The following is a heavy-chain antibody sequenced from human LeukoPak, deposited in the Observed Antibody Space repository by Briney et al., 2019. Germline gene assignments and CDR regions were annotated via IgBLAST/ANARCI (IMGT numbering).Heavy chain of an antibody. V-gene: IGHV1-46*01. CDR2: MNPNSGST. Sequence: ASVKVSCKASGYTFTSYDMHWVRQAPGQGLEWMGRMNPNSGSTGYAQKFQGRVTMTRDTSTSTVYMELSSLRSEDTAVYYCAREAGYSGREKAFDIWGQGTMVTVSS. CDR3: AREAGYSGREKAFDI. CDR1: GYTFTSYD. J-gene: IGHJ3*02. D-gene: IGHD1-26*01.